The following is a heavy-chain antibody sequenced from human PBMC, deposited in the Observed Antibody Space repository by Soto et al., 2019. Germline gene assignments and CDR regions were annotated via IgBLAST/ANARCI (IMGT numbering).Heavy chain of an antibody. D-gene: IGHD2-2*01. CDR2: IIPIFGTA. CDR3: ARVLGDIVVVPAAPGEAFDI. Sequence: SVKVSCKASGGTFSSYAISWVRQAPGQGLEWMGGIIPIFGTANYAQKFQGRVTITADESTSTAYMELSSLRSEDTAVYYCARVLGDIVVVPAAPGEAFDIWGQGTMVTVS. V-gene: IGHV1-69*13. CDR1: GGTFSSYA. J-gene: IGHJ3*02.